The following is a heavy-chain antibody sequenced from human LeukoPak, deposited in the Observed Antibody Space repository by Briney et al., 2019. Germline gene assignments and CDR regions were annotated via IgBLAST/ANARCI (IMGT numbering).Heavy chain of an antibody. CDR1: GFTFSSYA. CDR3: AKAATYDILTGYRVYYFDY. Sequence: QTGGPLRLSCAASGFTFSSYAMSWVRQAPGKGLEWVSAISGSGGSTYYADSVKGRFTISRDNSKNTLYLQMNSLRAEDTAVYYCAKAATYDILTGYRVYYFDYWGQGTLVTVSS. J-gene: IGHJ4*02. V-gene: IGHV3-23*01. CDR2: ISGSGGST. D-gene: IGHD3-9*01.